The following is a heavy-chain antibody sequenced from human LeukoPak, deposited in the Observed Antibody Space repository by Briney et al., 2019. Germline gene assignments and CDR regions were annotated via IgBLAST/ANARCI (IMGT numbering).Heavy chain of an antibody. Sequence: SVKVSCKASGGTFSSYAISWVRQAPGQGLEWMGGIIPIFGTANYAQKFQGRVTITTDESTRTAYMELSSLRSEDTAVYYCARGSYGSGRSYYYYYMDVWGKGTTVTVSS. CDR1: GGTFSSYA. CDR2: IIPIFGTA. D-gene: IGHD3-10*01. V-gene: IGHV1-69*05. J-gene: IGHJ6*03. CDR3: ARGSYGSGRSYYYYYMDV.